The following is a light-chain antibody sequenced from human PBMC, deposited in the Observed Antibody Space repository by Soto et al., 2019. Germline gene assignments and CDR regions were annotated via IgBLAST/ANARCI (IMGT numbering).Light chain of an antibody. Sequence: IQMTQSPSTVSASVGDRVTITCRASQSISSSLAWYQQKPGKAPKVLIYDASSLDSGVPSRFSGSGYGTEFTLTVSGLQPDDFASYYCQQYYSSWTFGQGTKVEV. V-gene: IGKV1-5*01. J-gene: IGKJ1*01. CDR2: DAS. CDR1: QSISSS. CDR3: QQYYSSWT.